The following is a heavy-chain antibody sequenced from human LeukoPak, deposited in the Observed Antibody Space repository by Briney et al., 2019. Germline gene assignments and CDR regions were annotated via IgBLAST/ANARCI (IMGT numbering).Heavy chain of an antibody. Sequence: GGSLRLSCAASGFTFSSYGMRWVRQAPGKGLEWVANIKQDGSEKYYVDSVKGRFTISRDNAKNSLYLQMNSLRAEDTAVYYCARENREMATIRWGQGTLVTVSS. CDR2: IKQDGSEK. J-gene: IGHJ4*02. D-gene: IGHD5-24*01. CDR3: ARENREMATIR. CDR1: GFTFSSYG. V-gene: IGHV3-7*01.